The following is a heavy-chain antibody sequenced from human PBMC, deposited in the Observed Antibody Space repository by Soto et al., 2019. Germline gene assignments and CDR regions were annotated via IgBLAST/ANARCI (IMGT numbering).Heavy chain of an antibody. CDR1: GGSISSSSYY. J-gene: IGHJ4*02. Sequence: SETLSLTCTVSGGSISSSSYYWGWIRQPPGKGLEWIGSIYYSGSTYYNPSLKSRVTISVDTSKNQFSLKLSSVTAADTAVYYCARDGDGDCSSTSCSYYFDYWCQGTLVTVSS. D-gene: IGHD2-2*01. CDR2: IYYSGST. CDR3: ARDGDGDCSSTSCSYYFDY. V-gene: IGHV4-39*02.